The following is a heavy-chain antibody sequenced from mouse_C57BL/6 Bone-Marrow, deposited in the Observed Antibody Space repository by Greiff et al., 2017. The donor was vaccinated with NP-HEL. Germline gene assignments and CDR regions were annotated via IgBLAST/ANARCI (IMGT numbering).Heavy chain of an antibody. CDR1: GYTFTDYY. Sequence: EVQLQQSGPELVKPGASVKISCKASGYTFTDYYMNWVKQSHGKSLEWIGDINPNNGGTSYNQKFKGKATLTVDKSSSTAYMELRSLTSEDSAVYYCARGGAGSNSFAYWGQGTLVTVSA. D-gene: IGHD1-1*01. V-gene: IGHV1-26*01. J-gene: IGHJ3*01. CDR2: INPNNGGT. CDR3: ARGGAGSNSFAY.